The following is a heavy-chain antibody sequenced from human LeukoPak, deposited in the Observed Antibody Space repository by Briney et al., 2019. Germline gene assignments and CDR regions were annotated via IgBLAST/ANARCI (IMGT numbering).Heavy chain of an antibody. CDR2: IYYTGST. CDR1: GGSISSYY. D-gene: IGHD6-19*01. CDR3: ASQSGSSGWFGY. J-gene: IGHJ5*01. Sequence: PSETLSLTCTVSGGSISSYYWSWIRQPPGKGLEWIGYIYYTGSTNYNPSLKSRVTISIDTSKNQFSLKLRSVTAADTAVYYCASQSGSSGWFGYWGQGTLVTVSS. V-gene: IGHV4-59*08.